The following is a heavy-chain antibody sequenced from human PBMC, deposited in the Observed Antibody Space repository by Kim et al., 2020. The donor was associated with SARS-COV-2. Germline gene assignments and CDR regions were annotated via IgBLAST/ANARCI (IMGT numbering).Heavy chain of an antibody. D-gene: IGHD6-13*01. J-gene: IGHJ6*01. CDR3: ASLGLAAAGGDYYGMDV. CDR1: GFTFDDYA. Sequence: GGSLRLSCAASGFTFDDYAMHWVRQAPGTGLEWVSGISWNSGSIGYADSVKGRFTISRDNAKNSLYLQMNSLRAEDTALYYCASLGLAAAGGDYYGMDV. CDR2: ISWNSGSI. V-gene: IGHV3-9*01.